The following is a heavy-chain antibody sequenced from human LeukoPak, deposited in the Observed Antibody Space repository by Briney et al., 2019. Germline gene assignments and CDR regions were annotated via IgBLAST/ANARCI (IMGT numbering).Heavy chain of an antibody. CDR3: ARTPIIAVAGTEFDY. V-gene: IGHV5-51*01. D-gene: IGHD6-19*01. J-gene: IGHJ4*02. Sequence: YWSWIRQPPGKGLEWMGIIYPGDSDTRYSPSFQGQVTISADKSISTAYLQWSSLKASDTAMYYCARTPIIAVAGTEFDYWGQGTLVTVSS. CDR1: YW. CDR2: IYPGDSDT.